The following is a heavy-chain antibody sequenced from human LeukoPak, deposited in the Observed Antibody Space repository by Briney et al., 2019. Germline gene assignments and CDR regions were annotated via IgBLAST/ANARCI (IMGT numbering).Heavy chain of an antibody. CDR2: IRYDESNE. D-gene: IGHD4-17*01. V-gene: IGHV3-30*02. CDR3: ARASYGHFDY. CDR1: EFTFSNYG. Sequence: GGSLRLSCAASEFTFSNYGMHWVRQAPGKGLEWVAFIRYDESNEYYADSVKGRFTISRDNSKNTLYLQMNSLRAEDTAVYYCARASYGHFDYWGQGTLVTVSS. J-gene: IGHJ4*02.